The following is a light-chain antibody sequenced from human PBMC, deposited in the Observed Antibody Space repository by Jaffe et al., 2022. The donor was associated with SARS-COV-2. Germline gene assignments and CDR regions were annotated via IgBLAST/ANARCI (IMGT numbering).Light chain of an antibody. CDR2: STS. Sequence: DVQMTQSPSSLSASVGERVTITCRASQGISNNLAWYQQKPGKVPKLLIFSTSTLQSGVPSRFSGRGSGTEFTLTISSLQPEDFATYYCQKYNTAPLTFGPGTRVDIK. CDR1: QGISNN. V-gene: IGKV1-27*01. CDR3: QKYNTAPLT. J-gene: IGKJ3*01.